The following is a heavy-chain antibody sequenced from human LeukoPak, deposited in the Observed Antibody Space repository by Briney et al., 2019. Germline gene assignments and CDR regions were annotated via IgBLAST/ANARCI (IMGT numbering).Heavy chain of an antibody. V-gene: IGHV1-8*01. CDR3: ARGRRPDAAIMY. Sequence: ASVKVSCKASRYTFTSYDINWVRQATGQGLEWMGWMNPNSGNTGYAQKFQGRVTMTRNTSISTAYMELSSLRSEDTAVYYCARGRRPDAAIMYWGQGTLVTVSS. J-gene: IGHJ4*02. D-gene: IGHD2-2*01. CDR1: RYTFTSYD. CDR2: MNPNSGNT.